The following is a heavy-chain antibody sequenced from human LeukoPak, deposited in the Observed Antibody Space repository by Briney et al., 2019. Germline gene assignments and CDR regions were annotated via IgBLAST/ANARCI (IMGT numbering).Heavy chain of an antibody. CDR3: ARGCCSTLSCYWGY. CDR2: INPTSGGT. CDR1: GYNFAGFY. J-gene: IGHJ4*02. V-gene: IGHV1-2*02. Sequence: ASVKVSCKASGYNFAGFYIHWVRQAPGKGLEWMGRINPTSGGTNYTQKFQGRVTMTGDPSISTAYMELTSLTSDDTAVYFCARGCCSTLSCYWGYWGQGTLVTVSS. D-gene: IGHD2-2*01.